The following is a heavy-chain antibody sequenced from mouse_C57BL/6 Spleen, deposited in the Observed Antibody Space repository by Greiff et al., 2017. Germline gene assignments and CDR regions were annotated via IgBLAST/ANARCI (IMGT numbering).Heavy chain of an antibody. V-gene: IGHV5-17*01. CDR3: ARGDYYGRSWVWYFGG. CDR2: ISSGRSTI. J-gene: IGHJ1*03. Sequence: EVMLVESGGGLVKPGGSLKLSCAASGFTFSDYGMQWVRQAPEKGLEWVAYISSGRSTIYYADTVKGRFTISRDNAKNTLFLQMTSRRSEDTAMYYCARGDYYGRSWVWYFGGWGTATTVTVSS. CDR1: GFTFSDYG. D-gene: IGHD1-1*01.